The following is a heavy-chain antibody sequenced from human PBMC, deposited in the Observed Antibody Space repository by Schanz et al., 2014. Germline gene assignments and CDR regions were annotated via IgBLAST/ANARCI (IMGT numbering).Heavy chain of an antibody. V-gene: IGHV3-23*01. J-gene: IGHJ4*02. D-gene: IGHD2-21*02. CDR3: VRERTNYGGNSYFFDH. CDR2: ISSGGGST. Sequence: EVHLLESGGGLVEPGGSLRLSCATSGFSLDIFAVSWVRQAPGKGLEWVSSISSGGGSTYYADSVKGRFTVSRDNAKNSVYLQMNGLRVEDTAVYYCVRERTNYGGNSYFFDHWGQGTLVTVSS. CDR1: GFSLDIFA.